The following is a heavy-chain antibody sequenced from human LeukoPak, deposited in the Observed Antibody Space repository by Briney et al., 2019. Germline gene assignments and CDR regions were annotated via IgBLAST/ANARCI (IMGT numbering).Heavy chain of an antibody. J-gene: IGHJ2*01. D-gene: IGHD3-10*01. Sequence: SETLSLTCTVSGGSISSYYWSWIRQPPGKGLEWIGYIYYSGSTNYNPSLKSRVTISVDTSKNQFSLKLSSVTAADTAVYYCARVVWFGPYWYFDLWGRGTLVTVSS. CDR2: IYYSGST. CDR3: ARVVWFGPYWYFDL. V-gene: IGHV4-59*01. CDR1: GGSISSYY.